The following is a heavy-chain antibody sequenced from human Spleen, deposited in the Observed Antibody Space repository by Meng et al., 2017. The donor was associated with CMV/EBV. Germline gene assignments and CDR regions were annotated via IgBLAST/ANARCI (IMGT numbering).Heavy chain of an antibody. CDR3: TTGSGDPPRGNWFDP. J-gene: IGHJ5*02. CDR2: IKSKTDGGTT. V-gene: IGHV3-15*01. D-gene: IGHD1-26*01. Sequence: GGSLRLSCAASGFTFSSYEMNWVRQAPGKGLEWVGRIKSKTDGGTTDYAAPVKGRFTISRDDSKNTLYLQMNSLKTEDTAVYYCTTGSGDPPRGNWFDPWGQGTLVTVSS. CDR1: GFTFSSYE.